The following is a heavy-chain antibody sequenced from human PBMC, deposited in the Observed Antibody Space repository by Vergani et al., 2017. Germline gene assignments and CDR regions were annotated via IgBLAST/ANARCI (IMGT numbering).Heavy chain of an antibody. D-gene: IGHD2-21*02. Sequence: EVQLVESGGGLVQPGGSLRLSCAASGFTVSSNYMSWVRQAPGKGLEWVSAISGSGGSTYYADSVKGRFTISRDNSKNTLYLQMNSLRAEDTAVYYCAKDRVRLASGDCWYWGQGTLVTVSS. CDR1: GFTVSSNY. V-gene: IGHV3-23*04. CDR2: ISGSGGST. J-gene: IGHJ4*02. CDR3: AKDRVRLASGDCWY.